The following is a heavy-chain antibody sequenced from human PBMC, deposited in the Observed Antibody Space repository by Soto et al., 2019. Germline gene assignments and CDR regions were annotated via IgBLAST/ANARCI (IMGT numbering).Heavy chain of an antibody. Sequence: QVQLVESGGGVVQPGRSLRLSCAASGFAFSTYGMHWVRQAPGKGLEWVALISYDGSNIYSADSVKGRFTISRDNSKNTLHLQRNSLGADDSAEYYSAKAWGNYDMYFYYYMDVWGKGTTVTVSS. D-gene: IGHD4-4*01. CDR1: GFAFSTYG. J-gene: IGHJ6*03. CDR3: AKAWGNYDMYFYYYMDV. CDR2: ISYDGSNI. V-gene: IGHV3-30*18.